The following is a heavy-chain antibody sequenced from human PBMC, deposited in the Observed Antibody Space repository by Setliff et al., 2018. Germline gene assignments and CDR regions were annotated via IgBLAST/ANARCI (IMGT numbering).Heavy chain of an antibody. Sequence: TLSLTCTVSGASISSYYWSWIRQPPGEGLEWTGYIYSSGNIKYNPSLKSRVTISLDTSKNQFSLKLSSVTAADTAVYYCARDGPHCVTSSCPGAWFDPWGQGILVTVSS. CDR2: IYSSGNI. CDR3: ARDGPHCVTSSCPGAWFDP. D-gene: IGHD2-2*01. J-gene: IGHJ5*02. V-gene: IGHV4-4*09. CDR1: GASISSYY.